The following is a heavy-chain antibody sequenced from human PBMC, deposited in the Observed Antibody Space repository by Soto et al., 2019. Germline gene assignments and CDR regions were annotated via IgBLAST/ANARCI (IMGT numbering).Heavy chain of an antibody. CDR1: GFTFSSYG. J-gene: IGHJ4*02. D-gene: IGHD1-1*01. CDR3: ANLDWSQLPNNFDY. Sequence: GSLRLSCAPSGFTFSSYGMRLVRQATGKGLEWVAVISYDGSNKYYADSVKGRFTISRDNSKNTLYLQLNNLRAEDTAVYYCANLDWSQLPNNFDYWGQGTLVTVSS. V-gene: IGHV3-30*18. CDR2: ISYDGSNK.